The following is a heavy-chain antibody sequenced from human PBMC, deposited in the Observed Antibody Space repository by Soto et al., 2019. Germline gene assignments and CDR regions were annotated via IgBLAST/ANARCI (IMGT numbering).Heavy chain of an antibody. V-gene: IGHV3-30-3*01. CDR1: GFTFSSYV. CDR3: ARPRSRYDFWSGYLNWFDP. CDR2: VSYDGSNK. J-gene: IGHJ5*02. D-gene: IGHD3-3*01. Sequence: PGGSLRLSSAASGFTFSSYVMHWVRQAPGKGLEWVAVVSYDGSNKYYADSLKGRFTISRDNSKNTLYLQMNSLRAEDTAVYYCARPRSRYDFWSGYLNWFDPWGQGTLVTVS.